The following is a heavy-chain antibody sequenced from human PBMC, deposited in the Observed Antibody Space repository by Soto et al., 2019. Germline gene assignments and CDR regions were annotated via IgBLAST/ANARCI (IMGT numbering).Heavy chain of an antibody. J-gene: IGHJ4*02. CDR3: ARTIRHTYGRIYYFDY. CDR1: GDSITGSSYY. V-gene: IGHV4-39*01. Sequence: QLQLQESGPRLVKPSETLSLTCSVSGDSITGSSYYWGWIRQPPGKGLEWIGNIYYSGDTYYNPSLKSRVTISVDTSKNQFSLKLTSVTAADTAVYFCARTIRHTYGRIYYFDYWGQGTLVTVSS. CDR2: IYYSGDT. D-gene: IGHD5-18*01.